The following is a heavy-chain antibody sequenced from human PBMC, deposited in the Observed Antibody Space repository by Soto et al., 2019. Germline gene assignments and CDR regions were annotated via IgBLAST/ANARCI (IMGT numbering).Heavy chain of an antibody. D-gene: IGHD4-17*01. CDR3: AKATTVTTVRFDP. CDR1: GFTFDDYA. V-gene: IGHV3-9*01. J-gene: IGHJ5*02. CDR2: ISWNSGSI. Sequence: EVQLVESGGGLVQPGRSLRLSCAASGFTFDDYAMHWVRQAPGKGLEWVSGISWNSGSIGYADSVKGRFTISRDNAKNSLYLQMNSLRAEDTALYYCAKATTVTTVRFDPWGQGTLVTVSS.